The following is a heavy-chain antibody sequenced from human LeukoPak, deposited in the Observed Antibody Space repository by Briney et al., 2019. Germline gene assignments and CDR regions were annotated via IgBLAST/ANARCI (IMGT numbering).Heavy chain of an antibody. Sequence: GASVKVSCKASGGTFSSYAISWVRQAPGQGLEWMRGIIPIFGTANYAQKFQGRVTITADESTSTAYLELSSLKSEDTAVYFCAGEYSSSLVPYWGRGTLVTVSS. V-gene: IGHV1-69*13. CDR1: GGTFSSYA. D-gene: IGHD6-6*01. CDR2: IIPIFGTA. CDR3: AGEYSSSLVPY. J-gene: IGHJ4*02.